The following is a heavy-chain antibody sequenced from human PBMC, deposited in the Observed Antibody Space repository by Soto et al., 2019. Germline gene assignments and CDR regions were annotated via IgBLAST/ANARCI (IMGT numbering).Heavy chain of an antibody. CDR2: IYNNGST. D-gene: IGHD3-22*01. V-gene: IGHV4-30-4*01. CDR3: ARAPLLTMIVVLIGAFDM. J-gene: IGHJ3*02. CDR1: GGSLSSGDYN. Sequence: SETLSLPCTLSGGSLSSGDYNWSWIRQPPGKGLEWIGYIYNNGSTYYNPSLKSRLTMSVDTSKNQFSLKLSSVTAADTAVYYCARAPLLTMIVVLIGAFDMWGQGTMVT.